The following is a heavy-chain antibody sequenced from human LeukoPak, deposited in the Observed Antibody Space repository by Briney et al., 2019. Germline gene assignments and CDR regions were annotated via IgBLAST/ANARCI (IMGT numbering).Heavy chain of an antibody. CDR3: ARGGDQLLQNWFDP. CDR2: IYYSGST. D-gene: IGHD2-2*01. J-gene: IGHJ5*02. Sequence: SQTLSLTYTVSGDSISSVDHYWSWIRQPPGKGLEWIGYIYYSGSTYFNPSLESRLTISVDTSKNQFSLKLSSVTAADTAVYYCARGGDQLLQNWFDPWGQGTLVTVSS. V-gene: IGHV4-30-4*01. CDR1: GDSISSVDHY.